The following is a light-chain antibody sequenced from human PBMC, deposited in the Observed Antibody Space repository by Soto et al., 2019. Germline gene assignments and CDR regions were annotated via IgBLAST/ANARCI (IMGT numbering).Light chain of an antibody. Sequence: QSALTQPRSVSGSPGQAVTVSCTGSNSNIGSHNYVSWYQQHPGKAPKLLLHDVTERPSGVPGRFSGSKSGNTASLTISGLQAEDAADYFCCSFAGGLFVFGSGTKLTVL. CDR3: CSFAGGLFV. CDR1: NSNIGSHNY. CDR2: DVT. J-gene: IGLJ1*01. V-gene: IGLV2-11*01.